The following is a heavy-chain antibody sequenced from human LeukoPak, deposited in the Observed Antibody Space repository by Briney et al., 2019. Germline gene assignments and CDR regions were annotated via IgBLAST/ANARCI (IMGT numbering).Heavy chain of an antibody. V-gene: IGHV4-34*01. D-gene: IGHD6-13*01. Sequence: PSETLSLTCAVYGGSFSGYYWSWIRQPPGKGLEWIGEINHSGSTNYNPSLKSRVTISVDTSKNQFFLKLSSVTAADTAVYYCARGYSSSPYYYYGMDVWGQGTTVTVSS. CDR3: ARGYSSSPYYYYGMDV. J-gene: IGHJ6*02. CDR2: INHSGST. CDR1: GGSFSGYY.